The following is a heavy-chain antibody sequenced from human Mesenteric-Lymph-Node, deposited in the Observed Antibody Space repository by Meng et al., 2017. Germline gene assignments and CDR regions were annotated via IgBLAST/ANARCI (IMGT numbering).Heavy chain of an antibody. J-gene: IGHJ4*02. D-gene: IGHD3-16*01. CDR3: APLIPARGY. Sequence: GGSLRLSCAASGFTFSNAWMTWIRKAPGKGLEWIGRIQRKRDGGTVEYGLPVKDRFIISRDDSKNTVYLQMNSLRAEDTAVYFCAPLIPARGYWGQGTLVTVSS. CDR1: GFTFSNAW. V-gene: IGHV3-15*01. CDR2: IQRKRDGGTV.